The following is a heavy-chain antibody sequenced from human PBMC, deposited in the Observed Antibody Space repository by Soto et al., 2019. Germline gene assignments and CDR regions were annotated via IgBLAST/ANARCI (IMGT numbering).Heavy chain of an antibody. D-gene: IGHD1-1*01. CDR1: GGSISSYF. CDR2: IYYSGST. Sequence: TLFLPCTVSGGSISSYFWSWIRQPPGPGLEWIGYIYYSGSTNYNPSLKSRVTISVDTSKNQFSLKLSSVTAADTAVYYCAGEGTWSGYYYYGMDVWGQGTTVTVSS. V-gene: IGHV4-59*08. J-gene: IGHJ6*02. CDR3: AGEGTWSGYYYYGMDV.